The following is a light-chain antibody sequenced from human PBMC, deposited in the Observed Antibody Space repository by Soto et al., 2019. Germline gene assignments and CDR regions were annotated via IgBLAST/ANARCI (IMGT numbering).Light chain of an antibody. J-gene: IGKJ1*01. CDR2: GAS. Sequence: EIVWTQSPGTLSLSPGERATLSCRASQSINNNYLAWYQQKRGQAPRLLIYGASSRATGIPGRFSGSGSGTYFTLTIIRLEPEDFEVYYCPQYGGSPRTFGQRTKVEIK. CDR3: PQYGGSPRT. V-gene: IGKV3-20*01. CDR1: QSINNNY.